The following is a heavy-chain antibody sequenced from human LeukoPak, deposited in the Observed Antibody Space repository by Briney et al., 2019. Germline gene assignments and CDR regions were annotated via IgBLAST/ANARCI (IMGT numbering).Heavy chain of an antibody. V-gene: IGHV3-23*01. D-gene: IGHD3-22*01. CDR3: AKLAGYYESSGYLFDY. J-gene: IGHJ4*02. CDR2: ISGSGGST. Sequence: GGSLRLSCAASGFTFSGYAMSWVRQAPGKGLEWVSAISGSGGSTYYADSVKGRFTISRDNSKNTLYLQMNSLRAEDTAVYYCAKLAGYYESSGYLFDYWGQGTLVTVSS. CDR1: GFTFSGYA.